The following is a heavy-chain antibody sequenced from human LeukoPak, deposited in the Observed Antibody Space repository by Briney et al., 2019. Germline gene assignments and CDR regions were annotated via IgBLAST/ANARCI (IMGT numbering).Heavy chain of an antibody. J-gene: IGHJ4*02. CDR3: AKDGGWDHCNRGSCYHDS. Sequence: PGGSLRLSCAASGFTFSDYTMNWVRLARGKGLEGVAFISSSSGYTYYADSVKGRFTVSRENAKNSLYLQMNSLRAEDTAVYYCAKDGGWDHCNRGSCYHDSWGQGTLVTVSS. V-gene: IGHV3-21*01. CDR1: GFTFSDYT. CDR2: ISSSSGYT. D-gene: IGHD2-15*01.